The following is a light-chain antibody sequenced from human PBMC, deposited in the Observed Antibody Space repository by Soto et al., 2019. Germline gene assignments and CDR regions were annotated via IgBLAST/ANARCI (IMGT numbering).Light chain of an antibody. V-gene: IGKV1-39*01. CDR1: QSISSY. Sequence: DIQMTQSPSSLSASVGDRVTITCRASQSISSYLNWYHQKPGKAPKLLIYAASTLQSGVPSRFSGSGSGTEFTPTISSLQPEDFATYYCQQRYSTPPLTFGGGTKVEIK. J-gene: IGKJ4*01. CDR3: QQRYSTPPLT. CDR2: AAS.